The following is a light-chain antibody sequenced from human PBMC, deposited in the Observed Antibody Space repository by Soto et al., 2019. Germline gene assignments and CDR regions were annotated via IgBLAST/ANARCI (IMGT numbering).Light chain of an antibody. J-gene: IGLJ3*02. Sequence: QSALTQPRSVSGSPGQSVTISCTGTSSDVGGYNYVSWYQQHPGKAPKLMIYDVSKWPSGVPDRFSGSKSGNTASLTISGLQAEDDADYYCCSYAGNSLWVFGGGTKLTVL. CDR2: DVS. CDR1: SSDVGGYNY. V-gene: IGLV2-11*01. CDR3: CSYAGNSLWV.